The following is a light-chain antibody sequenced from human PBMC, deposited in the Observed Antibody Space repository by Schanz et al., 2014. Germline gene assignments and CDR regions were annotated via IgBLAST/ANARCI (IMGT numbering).Light chain of an antibody. J-gene: IGKJ4*01. CDR3: QQRSNWPLT. Sequence: DIVMTQSPDSLAVSLGERATINCKSSQSVLYSSNNKNYLAWYQQKPGQPPKLLIYWASTRESGVPDRFSGSGSGTDFTLTISSLEPEDFALYYCQQRSNWPLTFGGGTKVEIK. CDR1: QSVLYSSNNKNY. V-gene: IGKV4-1*01. CDR2: WAS.